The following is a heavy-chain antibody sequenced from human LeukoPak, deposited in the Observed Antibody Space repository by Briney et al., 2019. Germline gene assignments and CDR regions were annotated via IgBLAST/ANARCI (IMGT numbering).Heavy chain of an antibody. V-gene: IGHV4-4*07. Sequence: SETLSLTCTVSGGSISSYYWSWIRQPAGKGLEWIGRIYTSGSTNYNPSLKSRVTISVDKSKNQFSLKLNSVTAADTAVYYCARYMAYSSSWSYYYYMDVWGKGTTITVSS. CDR2: IYTSGST. J-gene: IGHJ6*03. D-gene: IGHD6-13*01. CDR1: GGSISSYY. CDR3: ARYMAYSSSWSYYYYMDV.